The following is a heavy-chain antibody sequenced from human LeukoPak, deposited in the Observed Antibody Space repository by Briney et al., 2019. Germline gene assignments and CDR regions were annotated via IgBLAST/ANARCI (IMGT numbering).Heavy chain of an antibody. CDR1: GGSISSYY. Sequence: SETLSLTCTVSGGSISSYYWSWIRQPPGKGLEWIGYIYYSGSTYYNPSLKSRVTISVDTSKNQFSLKLSSVTAADTAVYYCARNDVGYPLYYFDYWGQGTLVTVSS. CDR2: IYYSGST. CDR3: ARNDVGYPLYYFDY. D-gene: IGHD5-18*01. J-gene: IGHJ4*02. V-gene: IGHV4-59*12.